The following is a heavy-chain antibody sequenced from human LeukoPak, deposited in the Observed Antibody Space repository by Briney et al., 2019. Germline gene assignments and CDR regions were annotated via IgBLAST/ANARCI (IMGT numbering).Heavy chain of an antibody. CDR2: MYSGGNT. D-gene: IGHD5-24*01. J-gene: IGHJ4*02. V-gene: IGHV3-66*02. CDR3: AGAMGYNLFDY. Sequence: GGSLRLSCAASGFTITSNYMGWVRQAPGKGLEWVAAMYSGGNTYYADSVRGRFTISRDSSMNTLYLQMNSLRGEDTAVYYCAGAMGYNLFDYWGQGALVTVSS. CDR1: GFTITSNY.